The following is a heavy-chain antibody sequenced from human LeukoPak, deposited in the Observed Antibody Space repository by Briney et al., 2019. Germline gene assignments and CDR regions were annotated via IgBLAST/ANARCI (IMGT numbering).Heavy chain of an antibody. CDR1: GGSISSSSYY. Sequence: SETLSLTCTVSGGSISSSSYYWGWIRQPPGKGLEWFGSIYYSGSTYYNPSLKSRVTISVDTSKNQFSLKLSSVTAADTAVYYYARDDGIAAAGLFDYWGQGTLVTVSS. D-gene: IGHD6-13*01. J-gene: IGHJ4*02. CDR2: IYYSGST. V-gene: IGHV4-39*02. CDR3: ARDDGIAAAGLFDY.